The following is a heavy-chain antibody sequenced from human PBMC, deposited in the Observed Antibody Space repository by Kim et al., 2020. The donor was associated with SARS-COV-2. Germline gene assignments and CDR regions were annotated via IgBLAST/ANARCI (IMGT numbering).Heavy chain of an antibody. Sequence: GGSLRLSCTASGFTFGDYAMSWFRQAPGKGLEWVGSIRSKAYGGTTEYAASVKGRFTISRDDSKSIAYLQMNSLKTEDTAVYYCSCYGGDYPDAFDIWGQGTMVTVSS. V-gene: IGHV3-49*03. CDR2: IRSKAYGGTT. D-gene: IGHD4-17*01. J-gene: IGHJ3*02. CDR3: SCYGGDYPDAFDI. CDR1: GFTFGDYA.